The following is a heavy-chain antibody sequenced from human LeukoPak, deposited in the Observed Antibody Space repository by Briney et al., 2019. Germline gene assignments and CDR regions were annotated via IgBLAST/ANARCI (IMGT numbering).Heavy chain of an antibody. CDR3: ARRAGAYSHPNDY. Sequence: PGGSLRLSCTVSGFTVSSNSVSWVRHAPGKGLEWVSFIYSDNTHYSDSVKGRFTISRDNSKNTLYVQMNSLRAEDTAVYYCARRAGAYSHPNDYWGQGTLVTVSS. J-gene: IGHJ4*02. CDR1: GFTVSSNS. D-gene: IGHD4/OR15-4a*01. CDR2: IYSDNT. V-gene: IGHV3-53*01.